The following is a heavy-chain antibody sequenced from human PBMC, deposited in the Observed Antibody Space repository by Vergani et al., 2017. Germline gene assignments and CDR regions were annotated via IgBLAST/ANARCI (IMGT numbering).Heavy chain of an antibody. Sequence: QVQLVESGGGVVQPGRSLRLSCAASGFTFSSYGMHWVRQAPGKGLEWVAVIWYDGSNKYYADSVKGRFTISRDNSKNTLYLQMNSLRAEDTAVYYCAKDQITMVRGATTRPYYFDYWGQGTLVTVSS. V-gene: IGHV3-33*06. CDR2: IWYDGSNK. D-gene: IGHD3-10*01. CDR1: GFTFSSYG. J-gene: IGHJ4*02. CDR3: AKDQITMVRGATTRPYYFDY.